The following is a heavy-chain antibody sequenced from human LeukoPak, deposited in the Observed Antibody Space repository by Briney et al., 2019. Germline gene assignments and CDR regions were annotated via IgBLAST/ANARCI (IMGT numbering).Heavy chain of an antibody. V-gene: IGHV1-2*02. CDR3: ARDPGDYGGNRFDY. D-gene: IGHD4-23*01. CDR2: INPNSGGT. J-gene: IGHJ4*02. Sequence: ASVKVSYKASGYTFTGYYMHWVRQAPGQGLEWMGWINPNSGGTNYAQKFQGRVTMTRDTSISTAYMELSRLRSDDTAVYYCARDPGDYGGNRFDYWGQGTLVTISS. CDR1: GYTFTGYY.